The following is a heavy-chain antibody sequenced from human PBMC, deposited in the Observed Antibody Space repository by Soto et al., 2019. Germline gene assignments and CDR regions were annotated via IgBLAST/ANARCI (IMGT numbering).Heavy chain of an antibody. D-gene: IGHD3-10*01. J-gene: IGHJ4*02. V-gene: IGHV4-59*01. CDR3: ARGSIRGSGSYYDY. CDR1: GGSISSYY. Sequence: SGTLSLTCTVSGGSISSYYWSWIRQPPGKGLEWIGYIYYSGSTNYNPSLKSRVTISVDMSKNQFSLKLSSVTAADTAVYYCARGSIRGSGSYYDYWGQGXLVTVYS. CDR2: IYYSGST.